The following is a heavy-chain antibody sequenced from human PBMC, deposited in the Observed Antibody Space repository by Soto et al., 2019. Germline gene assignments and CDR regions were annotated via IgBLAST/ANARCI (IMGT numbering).Heavy chain of an antibody. V-gene: IGHV4-39*01. CDR2: IYYSGST. CDR1: GASISSSSYY. D-gene: IGHD3-16*01. J-gene: IGHJ6*03. Sequence: QLQLQESGPGLVKPSETLSLTCTVSGASISSSSYYWGWIRQPPRKGLEWIVTIYYSGSTYYNPSLKSRVTISVDTSKNQFSLKLSSVTAADTAVYYCVRRVSSVLPNSSLCYYYMDVWGKGTTVTVSS. CDR3: VRRVSSVLPNSSLCYYYMDV.